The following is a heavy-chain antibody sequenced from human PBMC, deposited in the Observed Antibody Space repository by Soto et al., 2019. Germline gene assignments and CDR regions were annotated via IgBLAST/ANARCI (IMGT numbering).Heavy chain of an antibody. Sequence: ASVTVSCQASGYTFTSYDINWVRQATGQGLEWMGWMNPNSGNTGYAQKFQGRVTMTTDTSTSTAYMELRSLRSDDTAVYYCGRDWAAAGPFDYWGQGTLVTVSS. CDR2: MNPNSGNT. CDR1: GYTFTSYD. D-gene: IGHD6-13*01. J-gene: IGHJ4*02. V-gene: IGHV1-8*01. CDR3: GRDWAAAGPFDY.